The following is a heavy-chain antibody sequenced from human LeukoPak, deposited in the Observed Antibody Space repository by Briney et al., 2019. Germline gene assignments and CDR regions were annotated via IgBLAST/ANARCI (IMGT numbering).Heavy chain of an antibody. J-gene: IGHJ4*02. CDR3: AKDSTGYHPGY. V-gene: IGHV3-30*02. D-gene: IGHD3-9*01. CDR2: IPYDGIDE. CDR1: GFIFSSYG. Sequence: GGSLRLSCAASGFIFSSYGMHWVRQRPGGGPEWVALIPYDGIDENYADFAKGRFTISRDNLKNTVYLLINSVRTEDTAVYYCAKDSTGYHPGYWGQGTLVTVSS.